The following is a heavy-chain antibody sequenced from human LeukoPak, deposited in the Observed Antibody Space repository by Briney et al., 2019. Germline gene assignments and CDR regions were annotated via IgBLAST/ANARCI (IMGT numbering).Heavy chain of an antibody. CDR1: GCSFEDYA. V-gene: IGHV3-9*01. J-gene: IGHJ4*02. CDR2: VSWNGGNV. D-gene: IGHD4-17*01. Sequence: GGSLRLSCAASGCSFEDYAMHWVRQPPGKGLEWVSGVSWNGGNVCYADSVKGRFTISRDNAKNFLYLQMSSLRAEDTVLYYCAKAVYGDFQTTVDYWVRGTLVTVSS. CDR3: AKAVYGDFQTTVDY.